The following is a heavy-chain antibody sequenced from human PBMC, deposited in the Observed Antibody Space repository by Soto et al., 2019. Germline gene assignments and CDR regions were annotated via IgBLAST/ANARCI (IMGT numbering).Heavy chain of an antibody. D-gene: IGHD2-15*01. J-gene: IGHJ4*02. Sequence: SETLSLTCTVSGGSINNNNYYWAWIRQPPGKGLSWIASIYHDGSTYYNSSLKSRVTISRDTSKNHFSLRLTSMTAADTAVYYCATVLVGATRHPDSDSWGQGTLVTVSS. CDR3: ATVLVGATRHPDSDS. CDR2: IYHDGST. CDR1: GGSINNNNYY. V-gene: IGHV4-39*02.